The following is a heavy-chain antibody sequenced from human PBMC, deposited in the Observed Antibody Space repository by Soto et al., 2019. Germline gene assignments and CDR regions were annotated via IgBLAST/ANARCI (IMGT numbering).Heavy chain of an antibody. D-gene: IGHD3-16*01. CDR3: VMVDNYVTPTPQDV. J-gene: IGHJ6*02. V-gene: IGHV1-18*01. CDR2: ISPYTGNT. CDR1: GYIFVNYG. Sequence: QVQLVQSGDEVKKPGASVKVSCKASGYIFVNYGIAWVRQAPRQGLEWMGWISPYTGNTHSASKVQGRLTMTTDTPTSTAYMALGSLTSDDTAVYYCVMVDNYVTPTPQDVWGQGTTVTVSS.